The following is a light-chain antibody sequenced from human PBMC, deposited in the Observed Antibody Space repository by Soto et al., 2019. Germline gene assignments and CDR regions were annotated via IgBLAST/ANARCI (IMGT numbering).Light chain of an antibody. V-gene: IGLV2-23*02. CDR2: EVT. CDR1: SNGVGSYNF. CDR3: CSDAGSSTYV. J-gene: IGLJ1*01. Sequence: QSALTQPASVSGSPGQSITISCSRTSNGVGSYNFVSWYQQHPGKAPKALIYEVTKRPSGVSNRFSGSKSGNTASLTISGLQADDEADYYCCSDAGSSTYVFGSGNKVTVL.